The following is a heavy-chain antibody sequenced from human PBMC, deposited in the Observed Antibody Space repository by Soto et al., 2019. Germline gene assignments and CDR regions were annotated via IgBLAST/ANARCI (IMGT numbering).Heavy chain of an antibody. CDR2: IIPILGIA. Sequence: QVQLVQSGAEVKKPGSSVKVSCKASGGTFSSYTISWVRQAPGQGLEWMGRIIPILGIANYAQKFQGRGTITADKSTSTAYMELSSLRSEDTAVYYCARDLPSGRRDFDYWGQGTLVTVSS. CDR1: GGTFSSYT. V-gene: IGHV1-69*08. D-gene: IGHD3-10*01. CDR3: ARDLPSGRRDFDY. J-gene: IGHJ4*02.